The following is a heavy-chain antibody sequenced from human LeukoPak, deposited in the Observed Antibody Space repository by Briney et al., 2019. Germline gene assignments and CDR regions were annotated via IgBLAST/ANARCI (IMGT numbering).Heavy chain of an antibody. D-gene: IGHD4-23*01. V-gene: IGHV1-69*04. CDR1: GGTFSSYA. J-gene: IGHJ6*02. CDR3: ASRASTVVTPGALYYYYGMDV. CDR2: IIPILGIA. Sequence: SVKVSCKASGGTFSSYAISWVRQAPGQGLEWMGRIIPILGIANYAQKFQGRVTITADKSTSTAYMELSSLRSEDTAVYYCASRASTVVTPGALYYYYGMDVWGQGTTVTVSS.